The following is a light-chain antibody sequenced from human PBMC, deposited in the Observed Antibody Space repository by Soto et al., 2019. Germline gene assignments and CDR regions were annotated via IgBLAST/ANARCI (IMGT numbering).Light chain of an antibody. CDR2: EVS. V-gene: IGLV2-23*02. CDR3: CSYAGSRNV. J-gene: IGLJ1*01. Sequence: QSALTQPASVSGSPGQSITISCTGTSSDVGSYNLVSWYQQHPGKAPKLMIYEVSKRPSGVSNRFSDSKSGNTASLTISGLQAEDEADYYCCSYAGSRNVFGTGTKVTVL. CDR1: SSDVGSYNL.